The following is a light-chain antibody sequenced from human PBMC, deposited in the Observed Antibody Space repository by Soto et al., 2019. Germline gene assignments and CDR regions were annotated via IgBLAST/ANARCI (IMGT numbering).Light chain of an antibody. V-gene: IGLV1-44*01. CDR2: SNN. CDR3: AAWDDSLNGVS. CDR1: SSNIGSHT. Sequence: QSVLTQPPSASGTPGQRITISCSGSSSNIGSHTVNWHQQVPGTAPKLLIYSNNERPSGVPDRFSGSKSGTSASLAISGLQSGDEADYYCAAWDDSLNGVSFGGGTK. J-gene: IGLJ2*01.